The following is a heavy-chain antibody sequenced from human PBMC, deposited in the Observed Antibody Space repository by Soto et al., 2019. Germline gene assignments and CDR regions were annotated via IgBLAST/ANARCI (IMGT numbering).Heavy chain of an antibody. CDR1: GFTSNSYA. D-gene: IGHD4-4*01. V-gene: IGHV3-23*01. CDR2: IFGSGSIT. J-gene: IGHJ3*02. CDR3: AEDPRPGSNYAFDI. Sequence: GGSLRLSCAASGFTSNSYAMSWVRQSPGKGLEWVSAIFGSGSITYYADSVEGRFTISRDNSKNTLYLQMNSLRPEDTAVYYCAEDPRPGSNYAFDIWGQGKMVTVSS.